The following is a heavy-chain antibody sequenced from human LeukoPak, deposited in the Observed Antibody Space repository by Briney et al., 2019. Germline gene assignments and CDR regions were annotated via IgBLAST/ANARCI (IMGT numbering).Heavy chain of an antibody. J-gene: IGHJ4*02. CDR1: GFTFDDYA. D-gene: IGHD3-22*01. V-gene: IGHV3-9*01. Sequence: GRSLRLSCAASGFTFDDYAMHWVRQAPGKGLEWVSGTSWNSGSIGYADSVKGRFTISRDNAKNSLYLQMNSLRAEDTALYYCAKDSVYYYDSSGYSALFDYWGQGTLVTVSS. CDR3: AKDSVYYYDSSGYSALFDY. CDR2: TSWNSGSI.